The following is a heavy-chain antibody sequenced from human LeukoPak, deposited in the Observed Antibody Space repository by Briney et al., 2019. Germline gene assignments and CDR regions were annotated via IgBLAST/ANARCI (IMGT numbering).Heavy chain of an antibody. CDR3: ARGEKSDFYTWFVP. D-gene: IGHD2-21*02. V-gene: IGHV3-23*01. J-gene: IGHJ5*02. Sequence: GGSLRLSCTYSGLYFINYAMTWVRQAPGKGLQCVALIGAGGGSTYYAESVKGRFSISRDNSKNIIYLQMNSLRVEDTALYYCARGEKSDFYTWFVPWGQGALVTVSS. CDR1: GLYFINYA. CDR2: IGAGGGST.